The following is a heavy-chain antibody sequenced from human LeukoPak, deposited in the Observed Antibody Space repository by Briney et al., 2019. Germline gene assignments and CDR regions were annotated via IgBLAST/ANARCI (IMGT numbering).Heavy chain of an antibody. CDR3: ASSPTAAAGGYYYMDV. J-gene: IGHJ6*03. V-gene: IGHV3-20*04. CDR1: GFTFDDYG. D-gene: IGHD6-13*01. CDR2: INWNGGST. Sequence: GGSLRLSCAASGFTFDDYGMSWVRQAPWKGLEWVSGINWNGGSTGYADSVKGRFTISRDNAKNSLYLQMNSLRAEDTALYYCASSPTAAAGGYYYMDVWGKGTTVTVSS.